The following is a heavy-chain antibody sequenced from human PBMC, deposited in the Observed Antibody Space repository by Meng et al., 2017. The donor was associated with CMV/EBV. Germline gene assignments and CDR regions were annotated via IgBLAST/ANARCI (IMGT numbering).Heavy chain of an antibody. CDR2: TYYRSKWYN. Sequence: SQTLSLTGAISGDSVSSTSAAWNWIRQSPSRGLEWLGRTYYRSKWYNDYAVSVKSRITINPDTSKNQFSLQLNSVTPEDTAVYYCARDAEPPVVTPYYYYYGMDVWGQGTTVTVSS. J-gene: IGHJ6*02. V-gene: IGHV6-1*01. CDR1: GDSVSSTSAA. CDR3: ARDAEPPVVTPYYYYYGMDV. D-gene: IGHD4-23*01.